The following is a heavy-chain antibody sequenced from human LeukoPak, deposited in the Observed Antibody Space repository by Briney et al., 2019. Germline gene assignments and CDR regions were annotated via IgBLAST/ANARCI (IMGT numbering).Heavy chain of an antibody. Sequence: SETLSLTCSVSGGSISSYYWSWIRQPAGKGLEWIGRIYTSGSTNYNPSLKSRVTISVDTSKNQFSLKLSSVTAADTAVYYCARAGGETDYYGSGSYYKPPYYYYYMDVWGKGTTVTISS. CDR1: GGSISSYY. V-gene: IGHV4-4*07. J-gene: IGHJ6*03. CDR3: ARAGGETDYYGSGSYYKPPYYYYYMDV. CDR2: IYTSGST. D-gene: IGHD3-10*01.